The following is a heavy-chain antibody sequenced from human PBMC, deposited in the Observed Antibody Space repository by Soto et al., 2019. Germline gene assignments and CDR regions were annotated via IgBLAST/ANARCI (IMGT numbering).Heavy chain of an antibody. J-gene: IGHJ4*02. V-gene: IGHV3-33*01. CDR2: IWYDGSNK. CDR1: GFTFSSYG. D-gene: IGHD3-22*01. CDR3: ARASTPYDREYYFHY. Sequence: GGSLRLSCAASGFTFSSYGMHWVRQAPGKGLEWVAVIWYDGSNKYYADSVKGRFTISRDNSKNTLYLQMNSLRAEDTAVYYCARASTPYDREYYFHYWGQGTLVTVSS.